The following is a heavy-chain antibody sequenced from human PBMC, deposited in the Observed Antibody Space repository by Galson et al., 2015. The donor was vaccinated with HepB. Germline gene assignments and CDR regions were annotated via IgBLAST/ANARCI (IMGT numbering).Heavy chain of an antibody. Sequence: SVKVSCTASGYTFTSYDMHWVRQAPGQGLEWMGIINPSGGSTSYAQKFQGRVTMTRDTSTSTVYMELSSLRSEDTAVYYCARGSGGYRHAFEIWGQGTMVTVSS. D-gene: IGHD1-26*01. J-gene: IGHJ3*02. CDR2: INPSGGST. CDR3: ARGSGGYRHAFEI. CDR1: GYTFTSYD. V-gene: IGHV1-46*01.